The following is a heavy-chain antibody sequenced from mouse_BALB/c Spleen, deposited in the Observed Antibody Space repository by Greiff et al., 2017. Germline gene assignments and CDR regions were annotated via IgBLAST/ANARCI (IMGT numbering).Heavy chain of an antibody. CDR3: ARGWYYGSSGAMDY. CDR2: IWAGGST. J-gene: IGHJ4*01. V-gene: IGHV2-9*02. Sequence: VHLVESGPGLVAPSQSLSITCTVSGFSLTSYGVHWVRQPPGKGLEWLGVIWAGGSTNYNSALMSRLSISKDNSKSQVFLKMNSLQTDDTAMYYCARGWYYGSSGAMDYWGQGTSVTVSS. D-gene: IGHD1-1*01. CDR1: GFSLTSYG.